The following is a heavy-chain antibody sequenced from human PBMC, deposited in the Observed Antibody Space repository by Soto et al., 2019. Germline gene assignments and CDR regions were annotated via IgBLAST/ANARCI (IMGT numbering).Heavy chain of an antibody. D-gene: IGHD5-12*01. CDR3: AKDPRGDSPTDLGDYFDA. CDR1: GFTFSNYG. V-gene: IGHV3-30*18. Sequence: QVQLVESGGGVVQPGRSLRLSCAASGFTFSNYGMHWVRQAPGKGLEWVAVISYDGSDKYYADSVKGRFTISRDNXKXTXXLQKNSLSPEDTAVYYCAKDPRGDSPTDLGDYFDAWGQGTLVTFSS. J-gene: IGHJ4*02. CDR2: ISYDGSDK.